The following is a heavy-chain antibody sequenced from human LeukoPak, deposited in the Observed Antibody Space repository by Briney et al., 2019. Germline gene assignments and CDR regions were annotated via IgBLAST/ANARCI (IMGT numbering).Heavy chain of an antibody. V-gene: IGHV3-48*04. D-gene: IGHD1/OR15-1a*01. J-gene: IGHJ6*03. Sequence: PGGSLRLSCAASGFTFSSYNMNWVRQAPGKGLEWISFISSSGNTIYYADSVEGRFTISRDNAKNSLSLQMNSLRAEDTAVYYCARETTPDFSYYYMDVWGEGTTVTVSS. CDR2: ISSSGNTI. CDR3: ARETTPDFSYYYMDV. CDR1: GFTFSSYN.